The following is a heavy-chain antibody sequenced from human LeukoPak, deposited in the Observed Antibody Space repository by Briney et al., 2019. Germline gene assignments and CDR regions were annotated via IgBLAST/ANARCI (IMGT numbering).Heavy chain of an antibody. CDR3: AKDRAPGAHYYMDV. CDR1: GFTFSSYE. J-gene: IGHJ6*03. CDR2: ISSFSSTI. Sequence: GGSLRLSCAASGFTFSSYEMNWVRQAPGKGLEWVSYISSFSSTIYYADSVMGRFTISRDNAKNSLYLQMNSLRAEDTALYYCAKDRAPGAHYYMDVWGIGTTVTVSS. V-gene: IGHV3-48*03. D-gene: IGHD6-13*01.